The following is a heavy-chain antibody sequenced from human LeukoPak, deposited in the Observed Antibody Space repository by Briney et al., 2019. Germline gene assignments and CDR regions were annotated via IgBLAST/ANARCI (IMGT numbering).Heavy chain of an antibody. V-gene: IGHV4-59*01. Sequence: SETLSLTCTVSGGSISSYYWSWIRQPPGKGLEWIGYIYYSGSTNYNPSLKSRVTISVDTSKNQFSLKLSSVTAAGTAVYYCARGYGSGSYSYYYYGMDVWGQGTTVTVSS. D-gene: IGHD3-10*01. CDR2: IYYSGST. J-gene: IGHJ6*02. CDR1: GGSISSYY. CDR3: ARGYGSGSYSYYYYGMDV.